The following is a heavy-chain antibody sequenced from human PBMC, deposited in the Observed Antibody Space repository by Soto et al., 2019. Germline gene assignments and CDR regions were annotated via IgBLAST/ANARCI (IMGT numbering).Heavy chain of an antibody. D-gene: IGHD3-10*01. CDR3: ASDGSGTLDY. CDR2: IYYSGST. CDR1: CGSIRSGDYY. Sequence: QVQLQESGPGLVKPSQTLSLTCTVSCGSIRSGDYYWSWIRQPPGKGLEWIGYIYYSGSTYYNPSLKSGVTRPLDASKHQSSLKLSSVTAADTAVYYCASDGSGTLDYWGQGTLVTVSS. V-gene: IGHV4-30-4*01. J-gene: IGHJ4*02.